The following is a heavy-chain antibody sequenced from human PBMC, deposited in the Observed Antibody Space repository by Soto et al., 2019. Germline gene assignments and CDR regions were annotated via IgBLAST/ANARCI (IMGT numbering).Heavy chain of an antibody. CDR2: IKQDGSEK. CDR1: GFTFSSYW. CDR3: VSDGLIWEVTKGFDY. Sequence: EVQLVESGGGLVQPGGSLRLSCAASGFTFSSYWMSWVRQAPGKGLEWVANIKQDGSEKYYVDSVKGRFTISRDNAKNSLYLQMNSLRAEDTDVYYCVSDGLIWEVTKGFDYWGQGTLVTVSS. J-gene: IGHJ4*02. V-gene: IGHV3-7*01. D-gene: IGHD3-16*01.